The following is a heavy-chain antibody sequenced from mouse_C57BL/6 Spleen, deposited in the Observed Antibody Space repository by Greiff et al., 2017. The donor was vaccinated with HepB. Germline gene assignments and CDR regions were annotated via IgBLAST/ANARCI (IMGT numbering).Heavy chain of an antibody. CDR1: GYTFTSYW. Sequence: VQLQQSGAELAKPGASVKLSCKASGYTFTSYWMHWVKQRPGQGLEWIGYINPSSGYTKYNQKFKDKATLTADKSSSTAYMQLSSLTYEESAVYYCVGNLLRYPAYWGQGTLVTVSA. D-gene: IGHD1-1*01. CDR3: VGNLLRYPAY. CDR2: INPSSGYT. J-gene: IGHJ3*01. V-gene: IGHV1-7*01.